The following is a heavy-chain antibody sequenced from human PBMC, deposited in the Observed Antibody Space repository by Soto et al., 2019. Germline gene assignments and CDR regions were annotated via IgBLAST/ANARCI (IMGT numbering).Heavy chain of an antibody. CDR1: GGSISSSSYY. CDR2: IYYSGST. D-gene: IGHD6-13*01. J-gene: IGHJ4*02. V-gene: IGHV4-39*01. CDR3: ARLLVAAGRDY. Sequence: QLQLQESGPGLVKPSETLSLTCTVSGGSISSSSYYWGWIRQPPGKGLEWIGSIYYSGSTYYNPSLKSRVTISVDTSKNQFSLKLSSVTAADTAVYYCARLLVAAGRDYWGQGTLVTVSS.